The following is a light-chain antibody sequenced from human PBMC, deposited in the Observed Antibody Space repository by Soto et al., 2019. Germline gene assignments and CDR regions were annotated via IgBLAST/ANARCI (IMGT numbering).Light chain of an antibody. CDR1: QSVSSN. V-gene: IGKV3-15*01. CDR3: QQYNNWPYT. CDR2: GAS. Sequence: EIVMTQSPATLSVYPGERATLSCRASQSVSSNLAWYQQKPGQAPRLLISGASTRATGIPSRSSGSGSGTEFTLTISSLQSEDFAVYYCQQYNNWPYTFGQGTKLEIK. J-gene: IGKJ2*01.